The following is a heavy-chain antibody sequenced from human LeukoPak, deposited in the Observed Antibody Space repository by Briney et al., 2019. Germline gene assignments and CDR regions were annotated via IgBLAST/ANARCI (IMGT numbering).Heavy chain of an antibody. D-gene: IGHD3-22*01. CDR3: ARVKADSSGLGSIEF. J-gene: IGHJ4*02. V-gene: IGHV3-7*05. Sequence: PGGSLRLSCAASGFTFSSYWMTWVRQAPGKGLEWVANINQDGSEKYYMDSVKGRFTISRDNAKNSLYLQMNSLRAEDTSVYYCARVKADSSGLGSIEFWGLGTLVTVCS. CDR2: INQDGSEK. CDR1: GFTFSSYW.